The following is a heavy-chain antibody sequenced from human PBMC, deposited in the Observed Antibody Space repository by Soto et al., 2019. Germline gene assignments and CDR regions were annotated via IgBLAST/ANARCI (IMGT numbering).Heavy chain of an antibody. CDR3: ARDRYCSGGSCYSVPVDYYYGMDV. CDR1: GFTFSSYW. V-gene: IGHV3-7*01. Sequence: EVQLVESGGGLVQPGGSLRLSCAASGFTFSSYWMSWVRQAPGKGLEWVANIKQDGSEKYYVDSVKGRFTISRDNAKNSLYLQMNSLRAEDTAVYYCARDRYCSGGSCYSVPVDYYYGMDVWGQGTTVTVSS. CDR2: IKQDGSEK. J-gene: IGHJ6*02. D-gene: IGHD2-15*01.